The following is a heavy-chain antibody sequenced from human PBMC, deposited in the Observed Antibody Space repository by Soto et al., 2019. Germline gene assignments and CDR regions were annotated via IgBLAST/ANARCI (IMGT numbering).Heavy chain of an antibody. V-gene: IGHV3-30*18. D-gene: IGHD3-16*01. CDR3: AKTAGYDYGWGSSGLDP. J-gene: IGHJ5*02. CDR1: GFTFSNYG. Sequence: GGSLRLSCAAFGFTFSNYGMHWVRQAPGKGLEWVAVISYDGSDKYYADSVKGRFTISRDDSKNTLYLQMNSLRAEDTAVYYCAKTAGYDYGWGSSGLDPWGQGALVTVSS. CDR2: ISYDGSDK.